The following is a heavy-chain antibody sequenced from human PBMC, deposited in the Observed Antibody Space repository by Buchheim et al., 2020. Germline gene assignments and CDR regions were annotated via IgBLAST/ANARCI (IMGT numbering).Heavy chain of an antibody. CDR2: ISSSSTI. V-gene: IGHV3-48*01. CDR3: ARESDAIAVAGTPYYYYGMDV. D-gene: IGHD6-19*01. CDR1: GFTFSSYS. J-gene: IGHJ6*02. Sequence: EVQLVESGGGLVQPGGSLRLSCAASGFTFSSYSMNWVRQAPGKGLEWVSYISSSSTIYYADSVKGRFTISRDNAKNSLYLQMNSLRAEDTAVYYCARESDAIAVAGTPYYYYGMDVWGQGTT.